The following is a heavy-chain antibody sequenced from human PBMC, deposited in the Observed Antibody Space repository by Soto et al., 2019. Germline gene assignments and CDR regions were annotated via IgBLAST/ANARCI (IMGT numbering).Heavy chain of an antibody. J-gene: IGHJ4*02. CDR3: ARASLYCSSTSCYSDY. CDR1: GGTFSSYA. CDR2: IIPIFGTA. Sequence: SVKVSCKASGGTFSSYAISWVRQAPGQGLEWMGGIIPIFGTANYAQKFQGRVTITADESTSTAYMELSSLRSEDTAVYYCARASLYCSSTSCYSDYWGQGPLVTVSS. D-gene: IGHD2-2*01. V-gene: IGHV1-69*13.